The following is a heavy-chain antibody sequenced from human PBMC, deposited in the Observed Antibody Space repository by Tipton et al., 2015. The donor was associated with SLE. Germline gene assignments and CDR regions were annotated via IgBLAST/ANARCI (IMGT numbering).Heavy chain of an antibody. Sequence: TLSLTCSISRGSISDYFWSWIRQAPGKGPEWIGHMSDSGNTNYNPSLHSRVPISVDTSRSPVSLRVSSVTAADTSKYYCVKGQEVAATNYYDYLVDWGKGTPVTAS. CDR2: MSDSGNT. V-gene: IGHV4-59*01. J-gene: IGHJ6*03. D-gene: IGHD2-15*01. CDR3: VKGQEVAATNYYDYLVD. CDR1: RGSISDYF.